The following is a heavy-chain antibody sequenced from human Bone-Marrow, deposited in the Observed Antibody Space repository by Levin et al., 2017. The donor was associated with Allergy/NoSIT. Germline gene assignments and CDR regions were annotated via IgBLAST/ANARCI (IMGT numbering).Heavy chain of an antibody. CDR3: TRAVEDYSDVFAS. D-gene: IGHD3-22*01. CDR1: GDSVSSTKSA. Sequence: SQTLSLTCSISGDSVSSTKSAWNWIRQSPSRGLEWLGRTYFRSNLYRDYAVSVESRITINPDTSKNQFSLQLNSVTPEDTAVYFCTRAVEDYSDVFASWGPGILVTVSS. V-gene: IGHV6-1*01. CDR2: TYFRSNLYR. J-gene: IGHJ4*02.